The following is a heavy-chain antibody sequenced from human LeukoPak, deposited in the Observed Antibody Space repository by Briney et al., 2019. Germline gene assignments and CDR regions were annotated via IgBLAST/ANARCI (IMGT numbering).Heavy chain of an antibody. Sequence: GGSLRLSCTASGFTFNGYSMNWVRLAPRKGLEWVSSVSTSSSYLYYADSVKGRFTISRNNPKKSLYLQMKSLRADDTAVYYCARNRGDPSYFDYWGQGTLVTVSS. D-gene: IGHD4-17*01. CDR2: VSTSSSYL. CDR1: GFTFNGYS. J-gene: IGHJ4*02. V-gene: IGHV3-21*01. CDR3: ARNRGDPSYFDY.